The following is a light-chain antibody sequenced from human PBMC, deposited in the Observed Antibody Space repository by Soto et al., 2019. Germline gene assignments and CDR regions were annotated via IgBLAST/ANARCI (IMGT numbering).Light chain of an antibody. V-gene: IGKV3-20*01. CDR1: QSVSSSY. Sequence: EFVLTQSPCTLSLSPGERATLSCRASQSVSSSYLAWYQQKPGQAPRLLIYAASSRATGIPDRFSGSGSGTDFTLTISRLEPEDFAVYYCQQYGNSRTFGQGTKVDIK. J-gene: IGKJ1*01. CDR3: QQYGNSRT. CDR2: AAS.